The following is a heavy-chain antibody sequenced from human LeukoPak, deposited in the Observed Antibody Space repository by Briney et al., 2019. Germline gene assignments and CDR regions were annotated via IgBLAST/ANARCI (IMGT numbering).Heavy chain of an antibody. CDR3: ARTSRGGVGATCFDY. J-gene: IGHJ4*02. CDR1: GGSFSGYY. D-gene: IGHD1-26*01. CDR2: INHSGST. V-gene: IGHV4-34*01. Sequence: SETLSLTCAVYGGSFSGYYWSWIRQPPGKGLEWIGEINHSGSTNYNPSLKSRVTISVDTSKNQFSLKLSSVTAADTAVYYCARTSRGGVGATCFDYWGQGTLVTVSS.